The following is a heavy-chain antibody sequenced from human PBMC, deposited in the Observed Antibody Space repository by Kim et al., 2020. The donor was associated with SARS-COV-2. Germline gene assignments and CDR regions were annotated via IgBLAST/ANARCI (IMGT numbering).Heavy chain of an antibody. D-gene: IGHD3-16*01. CDR3: ARGYVGMLDY. Sequence: SETLSLTCGVRGESFSGYYWNWIRQPPGKGPEWIGEINHDGSANYNPSLKSRATISVDTSKNQFSLRLGSVTAADTAGYYFARGYVGMLDYWGQGILVTV. J-gene: IGHJ4*02. V-gene: IGHV4-34*01. CDR1: GESFSGYY. CDR2: INHDGSA.